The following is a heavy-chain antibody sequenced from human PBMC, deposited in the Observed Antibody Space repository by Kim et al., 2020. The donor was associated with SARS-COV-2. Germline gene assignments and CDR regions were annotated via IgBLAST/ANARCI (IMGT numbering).Heavy chain of an antibody. CDR2: ISNDGGSS. Sequence: GGSLRLSCAASGFTFSTYGMNWVRQAPAKGLEWVSAISNDGGSSFDADSVKGRFTISRDNSKNILYLHMTSLRAEDTAVYYCAKGEGHHGSGNMDVWGQGTTVTVSS. CDR3: AKGEGHHGSGNMDV. D-gene: IGHD3-10*01. V-gene: IGHV3-23*01. CDR1: GFTFSTYG. J-gene: IGHJ6*02.